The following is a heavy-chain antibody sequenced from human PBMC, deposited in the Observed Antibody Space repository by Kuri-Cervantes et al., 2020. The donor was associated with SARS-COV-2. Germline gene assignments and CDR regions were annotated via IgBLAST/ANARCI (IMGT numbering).Heavy chain of an antibody. J-gene: IGHJ6*03. D-gene: IGHD3-9*01. V-gene: IGHV1-2*02. CDR1: GYTFTGYY. CDR2: TNPNSGGT. CDR3: ATLLILTGYYYYYCMDV. Sequence: ASVPVSCLPSGYTFTGYYMHWVRQAPGQGLEWMGWTNPNSGGTNYAQKFQGRVTMTRDTSISTAYMELSRLRSDDTAVYYCATLLILTGYYYYYCMDVWGKASTVTVSS.